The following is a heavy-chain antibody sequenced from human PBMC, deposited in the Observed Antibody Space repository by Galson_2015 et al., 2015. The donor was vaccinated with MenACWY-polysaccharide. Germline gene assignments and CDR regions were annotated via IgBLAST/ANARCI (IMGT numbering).Heavy chain of an antibody. CDR2: IRSKANSYAT. Sequence: SLRLSCAASGFTFSGSAMHWVRQASGKGLEWVGRIRSKANSYATAYAASVKGRFTISRDDSKNTAYLQMNGLKTKDTAVYYCTRQRLQDWYFDLWGRGTLVTVSS. D-gene: IGHD4-11*01. V-gene: IGHV3-73*01. CDR1: GFTFSGSA. J-gene: IGHJ2*01. CDR3: TRQRLQDWYFDL.